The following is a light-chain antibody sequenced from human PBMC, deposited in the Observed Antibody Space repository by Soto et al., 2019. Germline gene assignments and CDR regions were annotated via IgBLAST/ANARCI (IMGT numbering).Light chain of an antibody. CDR2: EVT. CDR1: NRDVGSYNL. J-gene: IGLJ1*01. CDR3: FSYAGDNLYV. V-gene: IGLV2-23*02. Sequence: QSALTQPASVSGSPRQSITISCTGTNRDVGSYNLVSWFQQHPGKDPKVLIFEVTKRPSGVSDRFSGFKSGNTASLTISGLQAEDEADYYCFSYAGDNLYVFGTGTKLTVL.